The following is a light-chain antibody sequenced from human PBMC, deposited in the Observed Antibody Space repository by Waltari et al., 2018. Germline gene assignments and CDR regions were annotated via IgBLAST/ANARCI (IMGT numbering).Light chain of an antibody. V-gene: IGKV4-1*01. CDR3: QQYYRTPLT. CDR1: QSVLYSSNNKNY. J-gene: IGKJ4*01. CDR2: WAS. Sequence: DIVMIQSPESLAVSLGESATINCKSSQSVLYSSNNKNYVAWYQQRPRHPPKLLIYWASTRESGVPDRFSGSGSGTYFTLIISSLQAEDVAVYYCQQYYRTPLTFGGGTKVEIK.